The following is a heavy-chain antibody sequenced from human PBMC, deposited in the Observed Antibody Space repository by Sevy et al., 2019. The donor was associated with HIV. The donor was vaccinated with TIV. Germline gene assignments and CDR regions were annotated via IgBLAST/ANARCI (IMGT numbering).Heavy chain of an antibody. CDR2: FDPEDGET. V-gene: IGHV1-24*01. D-gene: IGHD3-22*01. J-gene: IGHJ4*02. CDR3: ASTRDYFDNSASYFDY. Sequence: ASVKVSCKVSGKTLTDISIHWVRQAPGKGLEWMVSFDPEDGETTYAQNFQDRVIVTEDTSTDTAYMELSSLRVEDTVVYYCASTRDYFDNSASYFDYWGQGTLVTVSS. CDR1: GKTLTDIS.